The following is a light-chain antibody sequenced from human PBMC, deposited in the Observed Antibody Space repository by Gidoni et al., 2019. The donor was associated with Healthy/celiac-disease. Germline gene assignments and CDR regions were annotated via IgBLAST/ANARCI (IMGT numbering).Light chain of an antibody. V-gene: IGLV3-1*01. Sequence: SYELTQPPSVSVSPGQTASITCSVDKLWDKYACWYQQKPGQSPVLVIYQDSKRPAGIPERFSGSNSGNTATLTISGTQAMDEADYYCQAWDSSTVVFGGGTKLTV. CDR2: QDS. J-gene: IGLJ2*01. CDR3: QAWDSSTVV. CDR1: KLWDKY.